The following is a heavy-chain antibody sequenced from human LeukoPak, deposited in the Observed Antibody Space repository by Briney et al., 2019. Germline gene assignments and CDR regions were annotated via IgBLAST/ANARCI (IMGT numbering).Heavy chain of an antibody. Sequence: PGGSLRLSCAVSGFTFSTYSMNRVRQAPGKGLEWVSYISNSGSTMYYADSVKGRFTISRDNAKNTLYLQMNSLRAEDTAVYYCAKDAELLWGQEPWSPSPQ. CDR1: GFTFSTYS. J-gene: IGHJ4*02. CDR3: AKDAELL. D-gene: IGHD1-7*01. V-gene: IGHV3-48*04. CDR2: ISNSGSTM.